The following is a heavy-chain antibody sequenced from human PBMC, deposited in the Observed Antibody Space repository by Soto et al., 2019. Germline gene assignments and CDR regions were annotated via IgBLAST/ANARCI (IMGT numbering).Heavy chain of an antibody. CDR3: ARDRVVVFGVVSNWFDP. Sequence: SVKVSCKASGGTFSSYAISWVRQAPGQGLEWMGGIIPIFGTANYAQKFQGRVTITADESTSTAYMELSSLRSEDTAVYYCARDRVVVFGVVSNWFDPWGQGTLVTVSS. CDR1: GGTFSSYA. J-gene: IGHJ5*02. V-gene: IGHV1-69*13. CDR2: IIPIFGTA. D-gene: IGHD3-3*01.